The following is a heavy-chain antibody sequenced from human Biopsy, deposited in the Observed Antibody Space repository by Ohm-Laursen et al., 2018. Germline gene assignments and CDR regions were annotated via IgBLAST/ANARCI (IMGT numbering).Heavy chain of an antibody. CDR3: ARWTPEYDSSRYYLDAFDI. D-gene: IGHD3-22*01. CDR1: VGSFSGYY. Sequence: SDTLSLTCAVYVGSFSGYYWSWIRQPAGKGLEWIGRIYSSGSTNYNPSLKSRVTLSMDTSKRQFSLKLSFVTAADTAVYYCARWTPEYDSSRYYLDAFDIWGQGTKVTVSS. J-gene: IGHJ3*02. V-gene: IGHV4-59*10. CDR2: IYSSGST.